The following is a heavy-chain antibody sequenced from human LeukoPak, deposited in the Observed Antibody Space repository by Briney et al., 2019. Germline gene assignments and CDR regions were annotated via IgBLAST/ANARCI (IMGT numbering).Heavy chain of an antibody. CDR1: GFTFSSYA. J-gene: IGHJ4*02. CDR2: ISYDGSNK. D-gene: IGHD5-24*01. CDR3: ARWLQSGANFDY. Sequence: GGSLRLSCAASGFTFSSYAMHWVRQAPGKGLEWVAVISYDGSNKHYADSVKGRFTISRDNSKNTLYLQMNSLRAEDTAVYYCARWLQSGANFDYWGQGTLVTVSS. V-gene: IGHV3-30*04.